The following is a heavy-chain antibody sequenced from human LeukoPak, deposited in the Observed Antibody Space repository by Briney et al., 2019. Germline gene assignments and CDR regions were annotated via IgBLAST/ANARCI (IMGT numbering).Heavy chain of an antibody. CDR2: IKQDGGER. J-gene: IGHJ4*02. CDR1: GGSISSDDYY. D-gene: IGHD3-10*01. Sequence: ETLSLTCTVSGGSISSDDYYWSWVRQAPGRGLEWVANIKQDGGERYYVDSVKGRFTISRDNAKNSLYLQMNSLRAEDTAVYYCTREYYYGSGSYYNGYWGQGTLVTVSS. CDR3: TREYYYGSGSYYNGY. V-gene: IGHV3-7*04.